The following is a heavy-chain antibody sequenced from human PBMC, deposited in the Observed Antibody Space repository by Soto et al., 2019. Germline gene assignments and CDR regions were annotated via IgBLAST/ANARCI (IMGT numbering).Heavy chain of an antibody. CDR2: IYYSGST. V-gene: IGHV4-31*03. D-gene: IGHD3-9*01. J-gene: IGHJ4*02. Sequence: SETLSLTCTVSGGSISSGGYYWSWIRQHPGKGLEWIGYIYYSGSTYYNPSLKSRVTISVDTSKNQFSLKLSSVTAADTAVYYCASGPQFDWLFHFDYWGQGTLVTVSS. CDR1: GGSISSGGYY. CDR3: ASGPQFDWLFHFDY.